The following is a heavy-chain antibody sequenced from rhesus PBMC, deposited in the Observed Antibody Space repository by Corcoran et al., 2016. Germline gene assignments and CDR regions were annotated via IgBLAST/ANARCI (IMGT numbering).Heavy chain of an antibody. CDR2: IYGRSGST. CDR3: ARHDYYFDY. J-gene: IGHJ4*01. CDR1: GGSISDSYY. D-gene: IGHD1-14*01. V-gene: IGHV4S7*01. Sequence: QVQLQESGPGLVKPSETLSLTCAVSGGSISDSYYWNWIRQPPGKGLEWIGNIYGRSGSTHSNPSLEMRVPISKDTSKNQFSLKLSSVTAADTAVYYCARHDYYFDYWGQGVLVTVSS.